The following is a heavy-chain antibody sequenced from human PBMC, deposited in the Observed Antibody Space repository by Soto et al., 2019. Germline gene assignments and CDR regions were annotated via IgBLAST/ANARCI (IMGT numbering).Heavy chain of an antibody. J-gene: IGHJ4*02. Sequence: SETLSLTCTVSGGSISSGGYYWSWIRQHPGTGLEWIGHISYSGSTYYNTSLKSRVTISVDTSRNQFSLIANSVTAADTAVYYCARWVEVSLDYFDSWGQGTPVTVSS. D-gene: IGHD2-15*01. CDR1: GGSISSGGYY. CDR2: ISYSGST. CDR3: ARWVEVSLDYFDS. V-gene: IGHV4-31*03.